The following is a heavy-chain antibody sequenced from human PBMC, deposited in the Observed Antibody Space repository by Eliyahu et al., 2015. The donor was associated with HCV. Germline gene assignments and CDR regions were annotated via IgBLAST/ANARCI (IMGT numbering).Heavy chain of an antibody. Sequence: EVQLVESGGGLVQPGRSLRLSCAASGFXFDDXAXHWVRQAPGKGLEWVSGISWNSGSIGYADSVKGRFTISRDNAKNSLYLQMNSLRAEDTALYYCAKDIYRSGSNYYDSSGYGLFDYWGQGTLVTVSS. CDR1: GFXFDDXA. J-gene: IGHJ4*02. D-gene: IGHD3-22*01. V-gene: IGHV3-9*01. CDR2: ISWNSGSI. CDR3: AKDIYRSGSNYYDSSGYGLFDY.